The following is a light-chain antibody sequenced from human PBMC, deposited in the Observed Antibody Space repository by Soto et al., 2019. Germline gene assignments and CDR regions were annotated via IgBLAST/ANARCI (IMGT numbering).Light chain of an antibody. CDR3: QQRSNWPLT. CDR2: DAS. Sequence: DIVLTQSPATLSLSPGERATLSCRASQSVSSSLAWYQQKPGQTPRLLIYDASNRATGIPVRFNGSGSGTDFTLTVSSLEPEDFAVYYCQQRSNWPLTFGGGTKVEIK. CDR1: QSVSSS. J-gene: IGKJ4*01. V-gene: IGKV3-11*01.